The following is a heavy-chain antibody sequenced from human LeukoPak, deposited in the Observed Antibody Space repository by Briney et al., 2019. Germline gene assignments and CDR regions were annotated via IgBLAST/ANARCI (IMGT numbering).Heavy chain of an antibody. CDR1: GYTFTSYY. V-gene: IGHV1-46*01. CDR2: INPSGGST. D-gene: IGHD6-6*01. Sequence: ASVKVSCKASGYTFTSYYMHWVRQAPGQGLEWMGIINPSGGSTSYAQKFQGRVTITADESTSTAYMELSSLRSEDTAVYYCARVAVSRERPLWGVWHSSSPGYYYYYYMDVWGKGTTVTVSS. CDR3: ARVAVSRERPLWGVWHSSSPGYYYYYYMDV. J-gene: IGHJ6*03.